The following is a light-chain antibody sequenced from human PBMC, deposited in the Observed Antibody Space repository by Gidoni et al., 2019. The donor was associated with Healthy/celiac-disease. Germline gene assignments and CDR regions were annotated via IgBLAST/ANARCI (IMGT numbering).Light chain of an antibody. Sequence: DIQLTQSPSFLSASVGDRVTITCRASQGISSYLAWYQQKPGKAPKLLIYAASTLQSGVPSRFSGSGSGTEFTLTISSLQPEDFATYYCQQLNSYPPYTFGQETKLEIK. V-gene: IGKV1-9*01. J-gene: IGKJ2*01. CDR2: AAS. CDR1: QGISSY. CDR3: QQLNSYPPYT.